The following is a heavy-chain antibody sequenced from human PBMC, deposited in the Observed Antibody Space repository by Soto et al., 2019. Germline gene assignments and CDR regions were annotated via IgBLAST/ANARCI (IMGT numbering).Heavy chain of an antibody. J-gene: IGHJ4*02. D-gene: IGHD2-15*01. CDR2: IYHSGST. CDR3: ARVCYSDNWHGLIDF. Sequence: PSETLSLTCTVSGGSISSGAFSWSWIRQPPGRGLEWIGYIYHSGSTYYIPSLRSRVAISMDRAKNQFSLHLSSVAAEDTAVYFCARVCYSDNWHGLIDFWGLGTPVT. CDR1: GGSISSGAFS. V-gene: IGHV4-30-2*01.